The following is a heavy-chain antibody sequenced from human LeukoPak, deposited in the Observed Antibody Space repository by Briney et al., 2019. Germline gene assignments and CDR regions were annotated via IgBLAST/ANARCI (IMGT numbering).Heavy chain of an antibody. CDR1: GGSISSHY. V-gene: IGHV4-59*11. D-gene: IGHD6-13*01. CDR3: ARDERAARGLFWFDP. Sequence: SETLSLTYTVSGGSISSHYWSWIRQPPGKGLEWIGYIYYSGSTNYNPSLKSRVTISVDTSKNQFSLKLSSVTAADTAVYYCARDERAARGLFWFDPWGQGTLVTVSS. J-gene: IGHJ5*02. CDR2: IYYSGST.